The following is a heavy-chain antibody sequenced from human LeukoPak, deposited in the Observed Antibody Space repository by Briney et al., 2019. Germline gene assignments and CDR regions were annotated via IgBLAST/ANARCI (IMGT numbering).Heavy chain of an antibody. CDR3: ARGPYSSNWYVDY. Sequence: GGSLRLPCAASGFTLSSYEMNWVRLAPGKGLEWISYISRTGNSIYYADSVKGRFTISRDSAKNSLYLQMNSLRAEDTAVYYCARGPYSSNWYVDYWGQGTLVTVAS. V-gene: IGHV3-48*03. CDR1: GFTLSSYE. D-gene: IGHD6-13*01. CDR2: ISRTGNSI. J-gene: IGHJ4*02.